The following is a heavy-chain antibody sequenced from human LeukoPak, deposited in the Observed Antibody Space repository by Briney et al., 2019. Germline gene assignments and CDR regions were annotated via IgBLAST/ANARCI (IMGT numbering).Heavy chain of an antibody. CDR2: INASNNTT. J-gene: IGHJ4*02. CDR1: GFTFSNYT. D-gene: IGHD1-1*01. V-gene: IGHV3-23*01. CDR3: TTTTARSSLVH. Sequence: GGSLRLSCAASGFTFSNYTMSWVRQAPGKGLEWVSPINASNNTTYYADSVKGRFTISRDNSKNTLYLQMNSLRAEDTAVYYETTTTARSSLVHWGERTLVTVSS.